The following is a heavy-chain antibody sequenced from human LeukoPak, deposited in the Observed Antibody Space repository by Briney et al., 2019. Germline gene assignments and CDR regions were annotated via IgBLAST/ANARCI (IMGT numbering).Heavy chain of an antibody. J-gene: IGHJ4*02. CDR2: IRYDGSNK. Sequence: GGSLRLSCAASGFTFSSYGMHWVRPAPGKGLEWVAFIRYDGSNKYYADSVKGRFTISRDNSKNTLYLQMNSPRAEDTAVYYCAKEFRCSSTSCSDLDYWGQGTLVTVSS. CDR3: AKEFRCSSTSCSDLDY. D-gene: IGHD2-2*01. CDR1: GFTFSSYG. V-gene: IGHV3-30*02.